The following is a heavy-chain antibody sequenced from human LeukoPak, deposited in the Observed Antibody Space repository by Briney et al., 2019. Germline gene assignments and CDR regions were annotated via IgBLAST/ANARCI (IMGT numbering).Heavy chain of an antibody. CDR3: AWTRYSGSFHDY. Sequence: SETLSLTCAVYGGSFSGYYWSWIRQPPGKGLEWIGEINHSGSTNYNPSLKSRVTISVDTSKNQFSLKLSSVTAADTAVYYCAWTRYSGSFHDYWGQGTLVTVSS. J-gene: IGHJ4*02. CDR1: GGSFSGYY. CDR2: INHSGST. V-gene: IGHV4-34*01. D-gene: IGHD1-26*01.